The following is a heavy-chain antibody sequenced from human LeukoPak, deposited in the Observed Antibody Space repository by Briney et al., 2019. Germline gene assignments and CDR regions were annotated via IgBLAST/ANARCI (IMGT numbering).Heavy chain of an antibody. D-gene: IGHD3-3*01. CDR1: GESFSGYY. V-gene: IGHV4-34*12. CDR3: ARGLASGYPPIPFDY. CDR2: IIESGAT. Sequence: SETLSLTCAVYGESFSGYYWTWIRQPPGKGLEWIGEIIESGATKYMSSLKSRVTISIDTSKSQFSLNLSSVTAADTAVYYCARGLASGYPPIPFDYWGQGTPVTVSS. J-gene: IGHJ4*02.